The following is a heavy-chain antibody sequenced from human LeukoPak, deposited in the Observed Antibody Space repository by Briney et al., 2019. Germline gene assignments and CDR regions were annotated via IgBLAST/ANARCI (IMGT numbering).Heavy chain of an antibody. D-gene: IGHD3-10*01. V-gene: IGHV3-23*01. CDR2: ISGSGGST. CDR3: AKDVLYNLGFEELLPLNFDY. CDR1: GFTFSSYA. J-gene: IGHJ4*02. Sequence: PGGSLRLSCAASGFTFSSYAMSWVRQAPGKGLEWVSAISGSGGSTYYADSVKGRFTISRDNFKNTLYLQMNSLRAEDTAVYYCAKDVLYNLGFEELLPLNFDYWGQGTLVTVYS.